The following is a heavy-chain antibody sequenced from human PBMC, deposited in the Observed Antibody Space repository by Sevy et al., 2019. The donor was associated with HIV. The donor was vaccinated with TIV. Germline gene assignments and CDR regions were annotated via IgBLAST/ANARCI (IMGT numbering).Heavy chain of an antibody. CDR1: GFTFSSHW. V-gene: IGHV3-74*01. CDR2: INSHGTIT. J-gene: IGHJ6*02. CDR3: ARGQLLQFLEWPSYGLDV. D-gene: IGHD3-3*01. Sequence: GGSLRLSCAVSGFTFSSHWMFWVRQAPGKGLVWVSHINSHGTITNYADSVKGRFAISRDNTKNTIYLQMNSLRAEDTAVYYCARGQLLQFLEWPSYGLDVWGQGTMVTVSS.